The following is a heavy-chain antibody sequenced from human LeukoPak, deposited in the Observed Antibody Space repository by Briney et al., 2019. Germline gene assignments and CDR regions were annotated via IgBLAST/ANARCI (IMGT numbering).Heavy chain of an antibody. D-gene: IGHD1-26*01. Sequence: PGGSLRLSCAASGFTFRTYGMHWVRQAPGKGLEWVAIMRHDGTYKYFGDSVKGRFTISRDISRNTLYLQMNSLRPEDTAMYYCAKDQGPQWGYFHYWGQGTLVTVSS. CDR3: AKDQGPQWGYFHY. V-gene: IGHV3-30*02. J-gene: IGHJ4*02. CDR1: GFTFRTYG. CDR2: MRHDGTYK.